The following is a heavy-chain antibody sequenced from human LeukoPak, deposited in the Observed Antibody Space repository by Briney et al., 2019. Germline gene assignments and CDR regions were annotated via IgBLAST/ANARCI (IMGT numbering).Heavy chain of an antibody. CDR2: INPNSGGT. D-gene: IGHD3-16*02. J-gene: IGHJ4*02. V-gene: IGHV1-2*02. Sequence: GASVKVSCKASGYTFTDCYMHWVRQAPGRGLEWMGWINPNSGGTNYAQKFQGRVTMTMDTSISTAYMELSRLRSDDTAVYYCARAYVWGSYRYYFYYWGQGTLVTVSS. CDR1: GYTFTDCY. CDR3: ARAYVWGSYRYYFYY.